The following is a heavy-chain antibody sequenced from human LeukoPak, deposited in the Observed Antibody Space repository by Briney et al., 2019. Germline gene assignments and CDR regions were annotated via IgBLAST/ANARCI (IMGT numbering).Heavy chain of an antibody. CDR3: ARAAGHRRANYYMDV. J-gene: IGHJ6*03. CDR1: GFTFSSYS. Sequence: GGSLRLSCAASGFTFSSYSMNWVRQAPGKGLEWVSSISSSSSYIYYADSVKGRFTISRDNAKNSLYLQMSSLRAEDTAVYYCARAAGHRRANYYMDVWGKGTTVTVSS. V-gene: IGHV3-21*01. CDR2: ISSSSSYI.